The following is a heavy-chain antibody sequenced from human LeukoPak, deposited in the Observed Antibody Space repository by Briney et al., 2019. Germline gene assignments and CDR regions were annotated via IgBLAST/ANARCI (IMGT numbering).Heavy chain of an antibody. CDR1: GGTFSSYA. V-gene: IGHV1-69*06. CDR3: AIHPMHAHEYYFDY. Sequence: SVKVSCKASGGTFSSYAISWVRQAPGQGLEWMGGIIPIFGTTNYAQKFQDRVTITADKSTSTAYMELSSLRSEDTAVYYCAIHPMHAHEYYFDYWGQGTLVTVSS. CDR2: IIPIFGTT. J-gene: IGHJ4*02.